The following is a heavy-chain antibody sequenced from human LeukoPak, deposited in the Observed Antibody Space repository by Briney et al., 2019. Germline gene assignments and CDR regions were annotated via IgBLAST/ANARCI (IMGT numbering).Heavy chain of an antibody. CDR2: ISYDGSNK. CDR1: GFTFSSYA. V-gene: IGHV3-30*04. D-gene: IGHD6-19*01. Sequence: GGSLRLSCAASGFTFSSYAMHWVRQAPGKGLEWVAVISYDGSNKYYADSVKGRFTISRDNSKNTLYLQMNSLRAEDTAVYYCARDKGIAVAGPTYYFDYWGQGTLVTVSS. CDR3: ARDKGIAVAGPTYYFDY. J-gene: IGHJ4*02.